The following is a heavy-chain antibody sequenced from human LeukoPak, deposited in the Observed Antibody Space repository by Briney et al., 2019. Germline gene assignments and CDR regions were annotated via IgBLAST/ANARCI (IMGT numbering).Heavy chain of an antibody. D-gene: IGHD3-3*01. Sequence: SETLSLTCAVSGGSVSSSNWWTWVRQPPGRGLEWIGYIHYSGSTNYNPSLKSRVTISIDSSKDQFSLKLSSVTAADTAVYYCARQRGAFWSGYYSFFDYWGQGTLVTVSS. J-gene: IGHJ4*02. CDR2: IHYSGST. CDR1: GGSVSSSNW. CDR3: ARQRGAFWSGYYSFFDY. V-gene: IGHV4-4*02.